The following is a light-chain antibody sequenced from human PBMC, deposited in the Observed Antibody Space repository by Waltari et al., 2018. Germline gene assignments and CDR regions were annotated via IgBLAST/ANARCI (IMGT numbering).Light chain of an antibody. V-gene: IGLV2-11*01. CDR2: AGR. CDR3: CSYAGSYTYV. Sequence: QSALTQPRSVSGSPGQSVTISCTGTSSDLAGYNYVSWYQQHPGKAPKLMIYAGRNRPSGVPDRFSGSKSGNTASLTISGLQAEDEADYYCCSYAGSYTYVFGTGTKVTVL. CDR1: SSDLAGYNY. J-gene: IGLJ1*01.